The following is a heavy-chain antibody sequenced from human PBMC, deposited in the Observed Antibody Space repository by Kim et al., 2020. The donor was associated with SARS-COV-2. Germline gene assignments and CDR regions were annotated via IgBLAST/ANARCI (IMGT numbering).Heavy chain of an antibody. Sequence: SETLSLTCAVYGGSFSGYYWSWIRQPPGKGLEWIGEINHSGSTNYNPSLKSRVTISVDTSKNQFSLKLSSVTAADTAVYYCARGKGVPAAINIRPWFDPWGQGTLVTVSS. D-gene: IGHD2-2*01. CDR3: ARGKGVPAAINIRPWFDP. CDR1: GGSFSGYY. V-gene: IGHV4-34*01. J-gene: IGHJ5*02. CDR2: INHSGST.